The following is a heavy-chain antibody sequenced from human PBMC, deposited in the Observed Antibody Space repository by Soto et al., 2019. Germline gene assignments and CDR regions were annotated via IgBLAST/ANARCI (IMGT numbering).Heavy chain of an antibody. Sequence: SVKVSCKASGGTFSGYAISWVRQAPGQGLEWMGGIIPIFGTANYAQKFQGRVTITADESTSTAYMELSSLRSEDTAVYYCAREMIIMIVVVTSGWFDPWCQGILVTVS. CDR2: IIPIFGTA. V-gene: IGHV1-69*13. D-gene: IGHD3-22*01. CDR1: GGTFSGYA. J-gene: IGHJ5*02. CDR3: AREMIIMIVVVTSGWFDP.